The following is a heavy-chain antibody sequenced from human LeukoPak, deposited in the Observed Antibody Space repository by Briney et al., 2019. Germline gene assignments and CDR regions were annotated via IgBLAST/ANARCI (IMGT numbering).Heavy chain of an antibody. V-gene: IGHV1-2*02. J-gene: IGHJ4*02. Sequence: GASVKVSCKASGYTFTGYYMHWVRQAPGQGLEWMGWINPNGGGTNYAQKFQGRVTMTRDTSISTAYMELSRLRSDVTAVYYCARGDSYGYNFDYWGQGTLVTVSS. CDR2: INPNGGGT. CDR3: ARGDSYGYNFDY. D-gene: IGHD5-18*01. CDR1: GYTFTGYY.